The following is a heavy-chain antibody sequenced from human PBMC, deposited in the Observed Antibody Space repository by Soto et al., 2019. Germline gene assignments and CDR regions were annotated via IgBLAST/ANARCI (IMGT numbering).Heavy chain of an antibody. CDR3: AREHGDFRRYYYGMDV. Sequence: PSETLSLTCAVSGYSISSGYYWGWIRQPPGKGLEWIGSIYHSGSTYYNPSLKSRVSISVDTSKNQFSLKLSSVTAADTAVYYCAREHGDFRRYYYGMDVWGQGTTVTVSS. J-gene: IGHJ6*02. D-gene: IGHD4-17*01. V-gene: IGHV4-38-2*02. CDR2: IYHSGST. CDR1: GYSISSGYY.